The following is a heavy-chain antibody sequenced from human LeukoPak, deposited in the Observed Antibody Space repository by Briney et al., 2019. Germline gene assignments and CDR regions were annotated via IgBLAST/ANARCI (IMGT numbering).Heavy chain of an antibody. Sequence: SVKVSCRASGGTFSSYAISWVRQAPGQGLECMGRIIPILGIANYAQKFQGRVTITADKSTSTAYMEMSSLRSEDTAVYYCARGLIIVGAQEWFDPWGQGTLVTVSS. J-gene: IGHJ5*02. CDR2: IIPILGIA. CDR1: GGTFSSYA. CDR3: ARGLIIVGAQEWFDP. D-gene: IGHD1-26*01. V-gene: IGHV1-69*04.